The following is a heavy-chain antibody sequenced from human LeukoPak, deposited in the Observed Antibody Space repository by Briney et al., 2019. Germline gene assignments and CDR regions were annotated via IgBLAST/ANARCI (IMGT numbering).Heavy chain of an antibody. CDR3: AREHSSGWYENYYYYYGMDV. CDR1: GFPFSSYW. D-gene: IGHD6-19*01. V-gene: IGHV3-7*03. J-gene: IGHJ6*04. Sequence: GGSLRLSCAASGFPFSSYWMSWVRQAPGKGLEWVANIKQDGSEKYYVDSVKGRFTISRDNAKNSLYLRMNSLRAEDTAVYYCAREHSSGWYENYYYYYGMDVWGKGTTVTVSS. CDR2: IKQDGSEK.